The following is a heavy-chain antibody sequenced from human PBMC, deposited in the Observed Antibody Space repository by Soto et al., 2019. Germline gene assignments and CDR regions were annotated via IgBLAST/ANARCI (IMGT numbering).Heavy chain of an antibody. CDR1: GFIFSDAW. J-gene: IGHJ4*02. CDR2: IRSEADGGTT. D-gene: IGHD6-13*01. V-gene: IGHV3-15*07. CDR3: TDTSVSGNSSWDY. Sequence: DVPLVESGGGLVKPGGSLRLSCAASGFIFSDAWMNWVRQAPGKGLEWVGRIRSEADGGTTDYAAPVEGRFTISRDDSKNTLYLQMNSLKIEDTAMYYCTDTSVSGNSSWDYWGQGTLVTVSS.